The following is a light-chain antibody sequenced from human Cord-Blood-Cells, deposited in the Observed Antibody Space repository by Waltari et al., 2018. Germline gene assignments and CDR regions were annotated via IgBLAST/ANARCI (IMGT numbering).Light chain of an antibody. CDR3: ERYSSYSVS. V-gene: IGKV1-5*03. CDR2: KAS. CDR1: QSISSW. Sequence: TEGRRIINTTVGDRVIITCRASQSISSWLAWYQQKPGKAPKVLIYKASSLESGVPSRFSCIGSGTEFTLTVCILQPHVLATYYYERYSSYSVSIGP. J-gene: IGKJ3*01.